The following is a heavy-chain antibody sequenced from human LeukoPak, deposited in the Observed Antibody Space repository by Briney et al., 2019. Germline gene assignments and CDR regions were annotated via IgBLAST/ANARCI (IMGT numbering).Heavy chain of an antibody. Sequence: SETLSLTCTVSGGSISSGGYYWNWVRQHPGMDLEWIGYIYYTGSTYYNPSLNSRVTISVDTSKNQLSLKLSSVTAADTAVYYCVRCHGSGTTPLNWGQGSLVIDSS. J-gene: IGHJ4*02. CDR2: IYYTGST. D-gene: IGHD3-10*01. CDR3: VRCHGSGTTPLN. CDR1: GGSISSGGYY. V-gene: IGHV4-31*03.